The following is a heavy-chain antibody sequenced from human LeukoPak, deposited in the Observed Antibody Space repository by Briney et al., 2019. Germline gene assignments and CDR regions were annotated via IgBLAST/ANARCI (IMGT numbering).Heavy chain of an antibody. CDR1: GDSISSNIYY. V-gene: IGHV4-39*01. CDR3: SRHAYPYYFDY. Sequence: SETLSLTCSVSGDSISSNIYYWGWVRQPPGKGLEWIGSIYYSGIAYYYPSLKSRVTISVDTSKNQFSLIVNSATAADTAVYYCSRHAYPYYFDYWGQGILVTVSS. J-gene: IGHJ4*02. D-gene: IGHD2-2*01. CDR2: IYYSGIA.